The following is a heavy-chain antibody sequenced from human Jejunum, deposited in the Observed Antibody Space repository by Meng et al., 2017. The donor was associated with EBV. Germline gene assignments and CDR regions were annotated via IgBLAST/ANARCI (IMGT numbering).Heavy chain of an antibody. CDR1: GVSMSNFY. CDR3: ARGGGRPEY. J-gene: IGHJ4*02. D-gene: IGHD3-10*01. Sequence: QLQRQEPGQGLVKPSDTLSLPCTVSGVSMSNFYWSWFRQPPGKGLEWIGYIYYSVSTNYNPSLKSRVTISVDTSKNQFSLSLSSVTAADTAVYYCARGGGRPEYWGQGILVTVSS. V-gene: IGHV4-59*01. CDR2: IYYSVST.